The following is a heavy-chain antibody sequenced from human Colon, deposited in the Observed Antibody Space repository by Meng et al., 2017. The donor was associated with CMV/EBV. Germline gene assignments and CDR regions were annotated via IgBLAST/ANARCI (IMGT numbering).Heavy chain of an antibody. Sequence: GESLKISCAASGFRFSDYSMHWVRQAPGKGLEWVAVIALDAGGEYFADSVKGRFAISRDNSKDTLSLQMNSLRPEDTAVYYCAKYAKGVRSGNIYAMDVWGQGTTVTVSS. CDR2: IALDAGGE. CDR3: AKYAKGVRSGNIYAMDV. CDR1: GFRFSDYS. V-gene: IGHV3-30*09. D-gene: IGHD2-8*01. J-gene: IGHJ6*01.